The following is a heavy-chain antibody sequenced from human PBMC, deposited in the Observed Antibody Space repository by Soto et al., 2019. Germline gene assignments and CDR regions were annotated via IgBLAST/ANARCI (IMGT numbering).Heavy chain of an antibody. Sequence: SETLSLTCAVYGGSFSGYYWSWIRQPPGKGLEWIGEINHSGSTNYNPSLKSRVTISVDTSKNQFSLKLSSVTAADTAVYYCAREVYFGAFDIWGQGTMVTVSS. V-gene: IGHV4-34*01. CDR3: AREVYFGAFDI. CDR1: GGSFSGYY. CDR2: INHSGST. D-gene: IGHD3-9*01. J-gene: IGHJ3*02.